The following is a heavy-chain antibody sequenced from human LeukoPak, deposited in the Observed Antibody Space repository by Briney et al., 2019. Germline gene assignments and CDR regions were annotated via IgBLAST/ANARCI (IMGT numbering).Heavy chain of an antibody. CDR1: GGSISGYY. CDR3: ARFKAATLDFDY. D-gene: IGHD2-15*01. J-gene: IGHJ4*02. Sequence: KTSETLSLTCTVSGGSISGYYWSWIRQPPGKGLERIGYIYYSGGTNYNPSLKSRVTISVDTSKNQFSLKLSSVTAADTAVYYCARFKAATLDFDYWGQGTLVTVSS. V-gene: IGHV4-59*01. CDR2: IYYSGGT.